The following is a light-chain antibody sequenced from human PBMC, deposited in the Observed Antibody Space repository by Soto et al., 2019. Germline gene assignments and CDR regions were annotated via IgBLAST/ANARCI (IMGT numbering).Light chain of an antibody. CDR2: GAS. V-gene: IGKV3-15*01. CDR3: QQYNVWPLT. CDR1: QSVSSY. Sequence: EIVMTQSPATLSVSPGERATLSCRASQSVSSYLAWYQQKPGQAPRLLIYGASARDTVIPDRFSSRGSGTEFTLTISSLQSEDLAVYYCQQYNVWPLTFGGGTEVEIK. J-gene: IGKJ4*01.